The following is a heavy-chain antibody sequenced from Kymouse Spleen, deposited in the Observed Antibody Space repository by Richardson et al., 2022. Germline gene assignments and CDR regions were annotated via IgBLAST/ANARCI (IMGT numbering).Heavy chain of an antibody. V-gene: IGHV4-34*01. Sequence: QVQLQQWGAGLLKPSETLSLTCAVYGGSFSGYYWSWIRQPPGKGLEWIGEINHSGSTNYNPSLKSRVTISVDTSKNQFSLKLSSVTAADTAVYYCARAAARDYYYYGMDVWGQGTTVTVSS. CDR3: ARAAARDYYYYGMDV. CDR1: GGSFSGYY. CDR2: INHSGST. J-gene: IGHJ6*02. D-gene: IGHD6-6*01.